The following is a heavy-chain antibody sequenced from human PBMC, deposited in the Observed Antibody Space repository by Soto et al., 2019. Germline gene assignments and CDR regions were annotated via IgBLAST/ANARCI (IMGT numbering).Heavy chain of an antibody. J-gene: IGHJ4*02. CDR2: ISYDGSNK. Sequence: GGSLRLSCAASGFTFSSYAMHWVRQAPGKGLEWVAVISYDGSNKYYADSVKGRFTISRDNSKNTLYLQMNSLRAEDTAVYYCAREAGSYFDYWGQGTLVTVSS. V-gene: IGHV3-30-3*01. CDR3: AREAGSYFDY. D-gene: IGHD1-26*01. CDR1: GFTFSSYA.